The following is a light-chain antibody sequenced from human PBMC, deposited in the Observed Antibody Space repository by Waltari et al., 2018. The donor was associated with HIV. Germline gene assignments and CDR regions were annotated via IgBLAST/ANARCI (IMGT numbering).Light chain of an antibody. CDR2: WAS. V-gene: IGKV4-1*01. Sequence: DIVMTQSPDSLAVSLGGRATMNCKSSQSVLYNSNNKNYLAWYQQKPGQPPKLLIYWASTRESGVPDRFSGSGSGTDFTLTISSLQAEDVAVYYCQQYSITPSTFGQGTKLEIK. J-gene: IGKJ2*01. CDR3: QQYSITPST. CDR1: QSVLYNSNNKNY.